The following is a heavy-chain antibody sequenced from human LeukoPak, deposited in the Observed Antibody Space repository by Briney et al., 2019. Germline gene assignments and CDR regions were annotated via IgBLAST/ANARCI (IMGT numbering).Heavy chain of an antibody. CDR1: GGTFSSYA. D-gene: IGHD4-17*01. J-gene: IGHJ4*02. CDR2: IIPILGIA. V-gene: IGHV1-69*04. Sequence: ASVKVSCKASGGTFSSYAISWVRQAPGQGLEWTGRIIPILGIANYAQKFQGRVTIIADKSTSTAYMELSSLRSEDTAVYYCARADHYGPFGYWGQGTLVTVSS. CDR3: ARADHYGPFGY.